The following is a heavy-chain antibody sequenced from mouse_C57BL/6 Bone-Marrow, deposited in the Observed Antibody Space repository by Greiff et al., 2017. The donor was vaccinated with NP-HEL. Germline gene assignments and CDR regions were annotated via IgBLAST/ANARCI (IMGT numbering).Heavy chain of an antibody. J-gene: IGHJ4*01. V-gene: IGHV1-69*01. CDR1: GYTFTSYW. CDR2: IDPSDSYT. CDR3: ARDDSLYYYAMDY. D-gene: IGHD2-4*01. Sequence: QVQLQQSGAELVMPGASVKLSCKASGYTFTSYWMHWVKQRPGQGLEWIGEIDPSDSYTNYNQKFKGKSTLTVDNSSSTAYMQLSSLTSEDSAVYYCARDDSLYYYAMDYWGQGTSVTVSS.